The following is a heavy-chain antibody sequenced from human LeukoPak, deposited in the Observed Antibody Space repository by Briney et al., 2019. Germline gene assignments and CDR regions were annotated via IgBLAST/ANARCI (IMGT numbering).Heavy chain of an antibody. Sequence: PGGSLRLSCAASGFTFSSYAMSWVRQAPGKGLEWVSAISGSGGSTYYADSVKGRFTISRDNSKNTLYLQMNSLRAEDTAFYYCARDYYDSSGYSSFDYWGQGTLVTVSS. D-gene: IGHD3-22*01. V-gene: IGHV3-23*01. J-gene: IGHJ4*02. CDR3: ARDYYDSSGYSSFDY. CDR1: GFTFSSYA. CDR2: ISGSGGST.